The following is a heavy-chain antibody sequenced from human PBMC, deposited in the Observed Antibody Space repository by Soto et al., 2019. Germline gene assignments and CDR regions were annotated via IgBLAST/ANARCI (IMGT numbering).Heavy chain of an antibody. CDR1: GFSFSYA. D-gene: IGHD2-21*01. CDR2: ITGGGST. V-gene: IGHV3-23*01. Sequence: GGSLRLSCVVSGFSFSYAIIWVRQAPGKGQEWVSGITGGGSTEYAASVKGRFTISRDNSKDTVYLQMNSLRAEDTAMYYCAKDAVYNDGLWLVSDWGQGTLVTVSS. CDR3: AKDAVYNDGLWLVSD. J-gene: IGHJ4*02.